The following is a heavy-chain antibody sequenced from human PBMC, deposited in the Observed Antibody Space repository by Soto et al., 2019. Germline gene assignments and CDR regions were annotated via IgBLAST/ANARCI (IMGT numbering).Heavy chain of an antibody. CDR1: GFTVSSNY. D-gene: IGHD3-10*01. CDR2: IYSGGST. J-gene: IGHJ6*02. Sequence: EVQLVETGGGLIQPGGSLRLSCAASGFTVSSNYMSWVRQAPGKGLEWVSVIYSGGSTYYADSVKGRFTISRDNSKNTLYLQMNSLRAEDTAVYYCARAERGSGSYYETGTNYYYYYGMDVWGQGTTVTVSS. V-gene: IGHV3-53*02. CDR3: ARAERGSGSYYETGTNYYYYYGMDV.